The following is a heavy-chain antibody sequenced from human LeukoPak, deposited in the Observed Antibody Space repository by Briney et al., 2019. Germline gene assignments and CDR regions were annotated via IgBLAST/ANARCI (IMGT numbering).Heavy chain of an antibody. CDR2: ISGSGGST. V-gene: IGHV3-23*01. CDR1: GFTFSSYA. Sequence: GGSLRLSCAASGFTFSSYAMSWVRQAPGKGLEWVSAISGSGGSTYYADSVKGRFTISRDNSKNTLYLQMNSLRAEDTAVYYCAKDLASIVGAGVFDHWGQGTLVTVSS. J-gene: IGHJ4*02. D-gene: IGHD1-26*01. CDR3: AKDLASIVGAGVFDH.